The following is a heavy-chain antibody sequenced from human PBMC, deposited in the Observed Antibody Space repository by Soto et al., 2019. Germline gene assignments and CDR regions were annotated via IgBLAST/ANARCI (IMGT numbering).Heavy chain of an antibody. CDR3: ARRYGDYFDY. CDR2: IYYNGGST. V-gene: IGHV4-59*08. D-gene: IGHD4-17*01. Sequence: SETLSLTCTVSDDSSSSYKWSWIRQPPGKGLEWIGYIYYNGGSTNYNPSLKSRVTISVHTSKNQFSLKLSSVTAADTAVYYCARRYGDYFDYWGQGTLVTVSS. J-gene: IGHJ4*02. CDR1: DDSSSSYK.